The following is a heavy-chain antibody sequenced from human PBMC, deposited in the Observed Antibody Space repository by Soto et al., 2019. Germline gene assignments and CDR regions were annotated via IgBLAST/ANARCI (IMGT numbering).Heavy chain of an antibody. Sequence: EVQLGESGGGLVRPGGSLRLSCGASGFSFNGAWMNWVRQAPGKGLEWVGRIRSETDGGTSDYAAAGKGRFTISRDNSKNTLYLQMDSLKTEDTAVYYCATDDSSGYYFSFAFWGQGDLVTVSS. CDR2: IRSETDGGTS. J-gene: IGHJ4*02. D-gene: IGHD3-22*01. CDR1: GFSFNGAW. V-gene: IGHV3-15*01. CDR3: ATDDSSGYYFSFAF.